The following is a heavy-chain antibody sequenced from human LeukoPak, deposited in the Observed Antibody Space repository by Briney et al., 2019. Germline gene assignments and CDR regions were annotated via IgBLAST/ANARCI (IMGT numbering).Heavy chain of an antibody. Sequence: GGSPRLSCATSGFTFSRHVMHWVRQSPGKGLEWVAVISSDGSNTDYADSVKGRFTISRDNSKNTLYLELHRLRAEDTAVYYCAKDSVVMNFFESWGQGTLVTVSS. CDR3: AKDSVVMNFFES. V-gene: IGHV3-30*18. J-gene: IGHJ4*02. CDR2: ISSDGSNT. D-gene: IGHD3-22*01. CDR1: GFTFSRHV.